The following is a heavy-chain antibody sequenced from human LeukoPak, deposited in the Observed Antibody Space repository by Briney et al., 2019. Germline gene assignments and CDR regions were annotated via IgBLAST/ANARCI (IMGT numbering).Heavy chain of an antibody. J-gene: IGHJ4*02. V-gene: IGHV3-23*01. CDR3: AKYFSPGIAVAGTEPFDY. D-gene: IGHD6-19*01. CDR1: GFTFSSYA. CDR2: ISGSGGST. Sequence: GGSLRLSCTASGFTFSSYAMSWVRQAPGKVLEWVSAISGSGGSTYYADSVKGRFTISRDNSKNTLYLQMNSLRAEDTAVYYCAKYFSPGIAVAGTEPFDYWGQGTLVTVSS.